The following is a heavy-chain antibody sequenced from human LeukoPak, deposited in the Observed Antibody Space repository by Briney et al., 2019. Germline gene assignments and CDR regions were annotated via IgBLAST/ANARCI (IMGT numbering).Heavy chain of an antibody. CDR1: GGSISSYY. V-gene: IGHV4-4*07. J-gene: IGHJ4*02. D-gene: IGHD6-13*01. CDR2: IYTSGST. Sequence: KPSETLSLTCTVSGGSISSYYWSWIRQPAGKGLEWIGRIYTSGSTNYNPSLKSRVTISVDTSKNQFSLKLSSVTAADTAVYYCASSPPLRGSSWYYWGQGTLVTVSS. CDR3: ASSPPLRGSSWYY.